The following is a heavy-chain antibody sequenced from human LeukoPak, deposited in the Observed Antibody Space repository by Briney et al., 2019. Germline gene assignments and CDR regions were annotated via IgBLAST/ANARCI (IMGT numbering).Heavy chain of an antibody. J-gene: IGHJ4*02. CDR1: GFTFSSYG. CDR3: AKASFDY. V-gene: IGHV3-30*18. Sequence: GGSLRLSCAASGFTFSSYGMHWVRQAPGKGLEWVAVISYDGSNEYYADSVKGRFTISRDNSKNTLYLQMNSLRAEDTAVYYCAKASFDYWGQGTLVTVSS. CDR2: ISYDGSNE.